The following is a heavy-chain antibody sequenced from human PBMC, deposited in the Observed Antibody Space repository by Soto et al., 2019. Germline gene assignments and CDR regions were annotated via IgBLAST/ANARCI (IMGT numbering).Heavy chain of an antibody. J-gene: IGHJ4*02. CDR2: ISAYNGNT. CDR3: ARDAKGGGEDDFWSGYYGH. Sequence: QVQLVQSGAEVKKPGASVKVSCKASGYTFTSYGISWVRQAPGQGLEWMGWISAYNGNTNYAQKLQGRVTMTTDTSTSTAYMELRSLRSDDTAVYYCARDAKGGGEDDFWSGYYGHWGQGTLVTVSS. CDR1: GYTFTSYG. D-gene: IGHD3-3*01. V-gene: IGHV1-18*01.